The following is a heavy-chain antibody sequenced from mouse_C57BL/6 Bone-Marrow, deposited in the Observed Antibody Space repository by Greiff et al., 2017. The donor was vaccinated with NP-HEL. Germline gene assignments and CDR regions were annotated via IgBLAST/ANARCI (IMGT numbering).Heavy chain of an antibody. CDR3: ARWYPYYYGSTLYYFDY. D-gene: IGHD1-1*01. CDR2: INPYNGGT. J-gene: IGHJ2*01. Sequence: EVQLQQSGPVLVKPGASVKMSCKASGYTFTDYYMNWVKQSHGKSLEWIGVINPYNGGTSYNQKFKGKATLTVDKSSSTAYMELNSLTSEDSAVYYCARWYPYYYGSTLYYFDYWGQGTTLTVSS. V-gene: IGHV1-19*01. CDR1: GYTFTDYY.